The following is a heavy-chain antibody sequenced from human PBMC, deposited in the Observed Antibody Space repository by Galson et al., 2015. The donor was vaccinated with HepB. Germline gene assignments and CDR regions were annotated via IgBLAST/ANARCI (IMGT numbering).Heavy chain of an antibody. Sequence: SLRLSCAASGFTFSSYAMHWVRQAPGKGLEWVAVMSYDGSNKYYADSVKGRFTISRDNSKNTLYLQMNSLRAEDTAVYYCARGQVGGLYYYYYYGMDVWGQGTTVTVSS. D-gene: IGHD2-2*01. CDR1: GFTFSSYA. CDR3: ARGQVGGLYYYYYYGMDV. CDR2: MSYDGSNK. V-gene: IGHV3-30*04. J-gene: IGHJ6*02.